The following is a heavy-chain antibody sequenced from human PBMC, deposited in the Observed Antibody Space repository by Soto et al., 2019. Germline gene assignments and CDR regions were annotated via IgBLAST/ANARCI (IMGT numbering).Heavy chain of an antibody. J-gene: IGHJ4*02. CDR1: GYTLTELS. D-gene: IGHD6-13*01. CDR2: FDPEDGET. CDR3: ATAAFTIGATENWSET. Sequence: GASVKVSCKFSGYTLTELSMHWVRQAPGKGLEWMGGFDPEDGETIYAQKFQGRVTMTEDTSTDTADMELSSLRSEDTAVYYCATAAFTIGATENWSETWGQETLVTICS. V-gene: IGHV1-24*01.